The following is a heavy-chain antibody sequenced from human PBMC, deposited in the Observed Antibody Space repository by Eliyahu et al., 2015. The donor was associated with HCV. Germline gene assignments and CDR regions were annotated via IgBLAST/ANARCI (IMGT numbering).Heavy chain of an antibody. V-gene: IGHV4-59*01. CDR3: ARSITTTAQPASFDY. D-gene: IGHD1-1*01. CDR2: MYYNGST. Sequence: QVQLQESGPGLVKPSETLSLSCTVSGGSISSSNWTWIRQPPGKGLEWIGYMYYNGSTDYNPSLKSRVSASVDTSKNQFSLKLSSVTAADTAVYYCARSITTTAQPASFDYWGQGTLVTVSS. J-gene: IGHJ4*02. CDR1: GGSISSSN.